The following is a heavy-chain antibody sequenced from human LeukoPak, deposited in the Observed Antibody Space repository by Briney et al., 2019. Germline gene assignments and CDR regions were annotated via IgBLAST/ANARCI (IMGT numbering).Heavy chain of an antibody. Sequence: PSETLSLTCTVSGGSISSSSYYWGWVRQPPGRGLEWIGSIYYSGSTYYNPSLKSRVTISVDTSNTQFSLKLSSVTAADTAVYYCAREGYSPFFDYWGQGTLVTVSS. CDR2: IYYSGST. J-gene: IGHJ4*02. V-gene: IGHV4-39*02. CDR1: GGSISSSSYY. CDR3: AREGYSPFFDY. D-gene: IGHD5-18*01.